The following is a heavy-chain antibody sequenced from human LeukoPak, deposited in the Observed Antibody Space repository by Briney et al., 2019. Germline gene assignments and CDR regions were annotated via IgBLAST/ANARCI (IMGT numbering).Heavy chain of an antibody. CDR1: AYSISSTYY. CDR3: AGYCSGGRCSLFDY. J-gene: IGHJ4*02. V-gene: IGHV4-38-2*01. D-gene: IGHD2-15*01. CDR2: IYHSGST. Sequence: PSETLSLTCAVSAYSISSTYYWGWIRQRPGKGLEWIGSIYHSGSTYYNPSLKSRVTISIDTSKNQFSLKLRSVTAADTAVYYCAGYCSGGRCSLFDYWGQGTLVTVSS.